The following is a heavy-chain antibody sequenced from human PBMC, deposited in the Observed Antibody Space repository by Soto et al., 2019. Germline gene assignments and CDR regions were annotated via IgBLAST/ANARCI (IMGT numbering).Heavy chain of an antibody. CDR3: AKTVGVVGYYYYYGMDV. Sequence: GGSLRLSCAASGFTFSSYAVSWVRQAPGKGLEWVSAISGSGGSTYYADSVKGRFTISRDNSKNTLYLQMNSLRAEDTAVYYCAKTVGVVGYYYYYGMDVWGQGTTVTVSS. CDR2: ISGSGGST. CDR1: GFTFSSYA. D-gene: IGHD3-3*01. V-gene: IGHV3-23*01. J-gene: IGHJ6*02.